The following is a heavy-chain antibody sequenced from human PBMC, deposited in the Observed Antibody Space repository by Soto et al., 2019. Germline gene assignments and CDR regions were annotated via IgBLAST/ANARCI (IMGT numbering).Heavy chain of an antibody. Sequence: GSLEVSCEASGFTFKDYGMHWVRQAQGKGLEWVAFISFDGNEKYLRDSVKGRFNISRDNSETTVDLQMDSLRLEDTAVYFCVRALLTGHLGFGFQSCGQRSLVTV. CDR3: VRALLTGHLGFGFQS. CDR2: ISFDGNEK. D-gene: IGHD3-9*01. CDR1: GFTFKDYG. V-gene: IGHV3-30*03. J-gene: IGHJ1*01.